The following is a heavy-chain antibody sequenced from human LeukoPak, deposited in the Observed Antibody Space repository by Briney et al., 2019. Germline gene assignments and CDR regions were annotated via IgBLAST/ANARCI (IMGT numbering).Heavy chain of an antibody. Sequence: TSETLSLTCTVSGGSISSYYWSWIRQPPGKGLEWIGYIYYSGSTNYNPSLKSRVTISVDTSKNQFSLKLSSVTAADTAVYYCGRGGTVADDYWGQGTLVTVSS. CDR3: GRGGTVADDY. CDR1: GGSISSYY. CDR2: IYYSGST. D-gene: IGHD6-19*01. V-gene: IGHV4-59*01. J-gene: IGHJ4*02.